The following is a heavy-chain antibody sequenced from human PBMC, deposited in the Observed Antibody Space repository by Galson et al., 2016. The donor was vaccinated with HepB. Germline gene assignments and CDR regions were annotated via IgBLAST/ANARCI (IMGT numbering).Heavy chain of an antibody. Sequence: WVRQSPGTGLEWIGEIYQTGTAHYNPSFTSRATISVDKSKNQISLRLNSVTASDTAVYYCTRGTLGTTASMAFDYWGQGTLVSVSS. CDR2: IYQTGTA. J-gene: IGHJ4*02. V-gene: IGHV4-4*02. D-gene: IGHD1-26*01. CDR3: TRGTLGTTASMAFDY.